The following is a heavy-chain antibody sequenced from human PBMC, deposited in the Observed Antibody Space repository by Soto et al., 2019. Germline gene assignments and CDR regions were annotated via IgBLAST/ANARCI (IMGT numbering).Heavy chain of an antibody. CDR2: IIPIFGTA. J-gene: IGHJ6*02. CDR3: ARSVFGVVIYYYGMDV. D-gene: IGHD3-3*01. V-gene: IGHV1-69*13. Sequence: ASVKVSCKASGGTFSSYAISWVRQAPGQGLEWMGGIIPIFGTANYAQKFQGRVTITADESTSTAYMELSSLRSEDTALYYCARSVFGVVIYYYGMDVWGQGTTVTVSS. CDR1: GGTFSSYA.